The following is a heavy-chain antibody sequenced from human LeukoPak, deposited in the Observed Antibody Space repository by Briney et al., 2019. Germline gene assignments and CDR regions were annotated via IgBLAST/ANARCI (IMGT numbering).Heavy chain of an antibody. CDR3: ARKLSGDY. CDR1: GRLHSQYY. Sequence: SETLSLTYTVSGRLHSQYYWTWIRQPPGKALEWIGYVYYTGSTNYNPSLKSRVSISVDTSKNQFSLQLRSVTAADTAVYYCARKLSGDYWGQGTLVTVSS. V-gene: IGHV4-59*08. D-gene: IGHD5-12*01. CDR2: VYYTGST. J-gene: IGHJ4*02.